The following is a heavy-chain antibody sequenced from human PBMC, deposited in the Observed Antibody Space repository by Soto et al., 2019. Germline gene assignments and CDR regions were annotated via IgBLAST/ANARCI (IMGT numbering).Heavy chain of an antibody. V-gene: IGHV3-21*01. Sequence: EVQLVEPGGGLVNPGGSLRLSCAASGFTFSSYSMNWVRQAPGKGLEWVSSISSSSMYIYYADSVKGRFTISRDDAKNSLFLQMSSLRVEDTAVYYCARGGDTSGSWPRYWGQGTLVTVSS. CDR3: ARGGDTSGSWPRY. D-gene: IGHD3-22*01. J-gene: IGHJ4*02. CDR1: GFTFSSYS. CDR2: ISSSSMYI.